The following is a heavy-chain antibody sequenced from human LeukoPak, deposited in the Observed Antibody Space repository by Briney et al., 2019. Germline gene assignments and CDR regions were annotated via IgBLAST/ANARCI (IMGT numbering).Heavy chain of an antibody. CDR1: AFIFSGHW. CDR3: AGGTGFIIKD. D-gene: IGHD3-9*01. V-gene: IGHV3-7*03. CDR2: IKEDGSER. Sequence: LPGGSLRLSCEGSAFIFSGHWMNWVRQTPGKGLEWVASIKEDGSERQYVDSVKGRFSISRDNAKNSLYLQMNNLRVEDTAMYYCAGGTGFIIKDWGQGTLVTVSS. J-gene: IGHJ4*02.